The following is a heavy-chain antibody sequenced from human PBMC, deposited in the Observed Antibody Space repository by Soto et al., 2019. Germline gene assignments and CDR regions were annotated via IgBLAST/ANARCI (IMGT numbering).Heavy chain of an antibody. CDR3: ARAEKYYYASSGYYRPSLDYYYYGMDV. CDR1: DGSISSSNW. Sequence: PSETLSLTCAVSDGSISSSNWWSWVRQPPGKGLEWIGEIYHSGSTNYNPSLKSRVTISVDKSKNQFSLKLGSVTAADTAVYYCARAEKYYYASSGYYRPSLDYYYYGMDVWGQGTTVTVSS. V-gene: IGHV4-4*02. J-gene: IGHJ6*02. D-gene: IGHD3-22*01. CDR2: IYHSGST.